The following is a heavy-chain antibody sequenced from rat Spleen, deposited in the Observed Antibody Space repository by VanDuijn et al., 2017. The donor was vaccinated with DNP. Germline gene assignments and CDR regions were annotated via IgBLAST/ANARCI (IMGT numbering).Heavy chain of an antibody. D-gene: IGHD1-11*01. CDR3: AKGPNYGGWNDYFDY. V-gene: IGHV5-7*01. Sequence: EVQLVESGGGLVQPGRSLRLSCSVSRITFSDTNMAWVRQAPKKGLEWVATISYDGRDTYYRDSVKGRFTISRDNAKSTLYLQMNKLGSEDTAIYYCAKGPNYGGWNDYFDYWGLGVMVTVSS. CDR2: ISYDGRDT. J-gene: IGHJ2*01. CDR1: RITFSDTN.